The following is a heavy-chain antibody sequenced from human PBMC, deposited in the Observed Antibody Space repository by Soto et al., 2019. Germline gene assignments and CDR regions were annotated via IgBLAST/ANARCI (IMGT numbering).Heavy chain of an antibody. Sequence: QVQLQESGPGLVRPSGTLSLTCAVSGDSIIGTGWWSWVRQSPGKGLDWIGEVYHSGATNYNPSRNSRVTISVDTSRNQFSLNLGSVTAADTAVYYCVRNGYYSLDVWGQGTTVTVSS. CDR2: VYHSGAT. CDR3: VRNGYYSLDV. CDR1: GDSIIGTGW. V-gene: IGHV4-4*02. J-gene: IGHJ6*02. D-gene: IGHD3-22*01.